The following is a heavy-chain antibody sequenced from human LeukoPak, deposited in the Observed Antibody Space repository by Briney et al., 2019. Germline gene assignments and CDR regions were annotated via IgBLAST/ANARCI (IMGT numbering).Heavy chain of an antibody. CDR3: ARVLITMVRGAPLVGY. J-gene: IGHJ4*02. D-gene: IGHD3-10*01. Sequence: ASVKVSCKASGYTFTGYYMHWVRQAPGQGLEWMGWINPNSGGTTYAQKFQGRVTMTRDTSISTAYMELSRLRSDDTAVYYCARVLITMVRGAPLVGYWGQGTLVTVSS. CDR2: INPNSGGT. V-gene: IGHV1-2*02. CDR1: GYTFTGYY.